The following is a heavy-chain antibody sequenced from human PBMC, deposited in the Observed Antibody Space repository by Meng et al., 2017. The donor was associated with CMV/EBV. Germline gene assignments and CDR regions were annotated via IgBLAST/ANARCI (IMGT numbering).Heavy chain of an antibody. V-gene: IGHV3-21*01. CDR3: ARYCSSTSCYRFDP. CDR2: ISSSSSYI. J-gene: IGHJ5*02. CDR1: GFTFSSYS. D-gene: IGHD2-2*02. Sequence: GESLKISCAASGFTFSSYSMNWVRQAPGKGLEWVSSISSSSSYIYYADSVKGRFTISRDNAKNSLYLQMNSLRAEDKAVYYCARYCSSTSCYRFDPWGQGTLVTVSS.